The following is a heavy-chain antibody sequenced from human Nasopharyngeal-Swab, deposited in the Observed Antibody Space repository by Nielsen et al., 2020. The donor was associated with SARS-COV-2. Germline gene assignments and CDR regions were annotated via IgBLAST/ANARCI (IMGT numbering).Heavy chain of an antibody. Sequence: SGPTLVKPTQTLTLTCTFSGFSLSTSGMCVSWIRQPPGKALEWLALIDWDDDKYYSTSLKTRLTISKDTSKNQVVLTMTNMDPVDTATYYCAHRRRNYDILTGYIEDAFDIWGQGTMVTVSS. CDR1: GFSLSTSGMC. J-gene: IGHJ3*02. V-gene: IGHV2-70*12. CDR2: IDWDDDK. D-gene: IGHD3-9*01. CDR3: AHRRRNYDILTGYIEDAFDI.